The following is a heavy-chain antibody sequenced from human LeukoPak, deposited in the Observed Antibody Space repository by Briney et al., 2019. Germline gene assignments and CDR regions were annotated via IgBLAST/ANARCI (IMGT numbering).Heavy chain of an antibody. CDR2: IIPILGIA. CDR3: ARDIGSSSYYFDY. Sequence: ASVKVSCKASGGTFSSYAISWGRQAPGQGLEWMGRIIPILGIANYAQKFQGRVTITADKSTSTAYMELSSLRSEDTAVYYCARDIGSSSYYFDYWGQGTLVTVSS. D-gene: IGHD6-13*01. J-gene: IGHJ4*02. CDR1: GGTFSSYA. V-gene: IGHV1-69*04.